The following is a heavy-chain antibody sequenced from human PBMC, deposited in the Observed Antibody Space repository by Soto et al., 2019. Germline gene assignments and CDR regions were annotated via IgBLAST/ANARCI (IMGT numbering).Heavy chain of an antibody. D-gene: IGHD3-3*01. Sequence: ASVKVSCKASGYTFTSYGISWVRQAPGQGLEWMGWISAYNGNTNYAQKLQGRVTMTTDTSTSTAYMELRSLRSDDTAVYYCARTRITIFGVVTQAYGMDVWGQGTTVTAP. CDR3: ARTRITIFGVVTQAYGMDV. J-gene: IGHJ6*02. CDR2: ISAYNGNT. V-gene: IGHV1-18*01. CDR1: GYTFTSYG.